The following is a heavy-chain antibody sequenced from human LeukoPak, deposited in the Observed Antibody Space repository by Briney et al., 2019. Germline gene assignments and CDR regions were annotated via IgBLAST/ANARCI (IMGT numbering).Heavy chain of an antibody. CDR3: ARCEWFGELCRY. CDR1: GGSISSYY. Sequence: SETLSLTCTVSGGSISSYYWSWIRQPPGKGLEWIGYIYYSGGTNYNPSLKSRVTISVDTSKNQFSLKLSSVTAADTAVYYCARCEWFGELCRYWGQGTLVTVSS. D-gene: IGHD3-10*01. V-gene: IGHV4-59*01. J-gene: IGHJ4*02. CDR2: IYYSGGT.